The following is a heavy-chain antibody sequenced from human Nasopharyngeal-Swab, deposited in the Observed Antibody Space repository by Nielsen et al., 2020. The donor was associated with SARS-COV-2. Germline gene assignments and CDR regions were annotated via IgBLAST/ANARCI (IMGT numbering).Heavy chain of an antibody. Sequence: GESLKISCAASGFTFSRYDMNRVRQAPGKGLEWVASIVSSSSSIFYADSVKGRFTISRDNAKNSLYLQMNSLRAGDTALYYCTRSYIFDIWGQGTVVTVSS. CDR3: TRSYIFDI. V-gene: IGHV3-21*03. D-gene: IGHD1-14*01. CDR1: GFTFSRYD. J-gene: IGHJ3*02. CDR2: IVSSSSSI.